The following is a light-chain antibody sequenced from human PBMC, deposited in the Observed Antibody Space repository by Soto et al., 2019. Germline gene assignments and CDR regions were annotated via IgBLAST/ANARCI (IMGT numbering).Light chain of an antibody. V-gene: IGKV3-11*01. CDR2: EAS. CDR3: QQRSNLLT. CDR1: QGVSSY. J-gene: IGKJ4*01. Sequence: EIVLTQSPATLSLSPGERATLSCRASQGVSSYLAWYQQKPGQAPRLLIYEASNRATGIPARFGGSGSGTVFTLTISSLEPEYFAVYYCQQRSNLLTFGGGTKVEIK.